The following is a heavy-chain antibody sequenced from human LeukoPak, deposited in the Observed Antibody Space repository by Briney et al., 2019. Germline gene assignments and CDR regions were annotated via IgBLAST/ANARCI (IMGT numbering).Heavy chain of an antibody. J-gene: IGHJ5*02. V-gene: IGHV5-51*01. CDR1: GYSFTSYW. D-gene: IGHD3-3*01. CDR3: ARESDFWSGYYPSSGWFDH. Sequence: GESLKISCKGSGYSFTSYWIGWVRQLPGKGLEWMGIIYPGDSETRYSPSFQGRVTISVDKSINTAYLQWSSLKASDTAMYYCARESDFWSGYYPSSGWFDHWGQGTLVTVSS. CDR2: IYPGDSET.